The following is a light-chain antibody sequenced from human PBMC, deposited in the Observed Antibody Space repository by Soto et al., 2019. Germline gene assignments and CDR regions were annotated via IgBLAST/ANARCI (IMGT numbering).Light chain of an antibody. CDR3: MQGTHWPIT. CDR2: KVS. V-gene: IGKV2-30*02. CDR1: QRLVHSDGIAY. Sequence: DVVMTQSPRSRPVTLGQAASISCRSNQRLVHSDGIAYFSWFQQRPGRSPRRLIYKVSNRDSGVPARFSGSGSGTDFALKISRVEAEDVGVYYCMQGTHWPITFGQGTRLEIK. J-gene: IGKJ5*01.